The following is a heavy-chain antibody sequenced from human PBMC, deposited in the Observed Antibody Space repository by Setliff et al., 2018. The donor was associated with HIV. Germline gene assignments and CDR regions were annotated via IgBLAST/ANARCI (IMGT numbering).Heavy chain of an antibody. V-gene: IGHV4-61*01. J-gene: IGHJ6*03. CDR1: GDSITRGSFY. D-gene: IGHD1-1*01. CDR2: IYYTGST. CDR3: ARHAPRNHDLAGVFYPYYMDV. Sequence: SETLSLTCTVSGDSITRGSFYWSWIRQPPGKGLEWIGYIYYTGSTSYNPSLKSRVTISVDTSKTQFSLKLSPVTATDTAVYYCARHAPRNHDLAGVFYPYYMDVWGKGTTVTVSS.